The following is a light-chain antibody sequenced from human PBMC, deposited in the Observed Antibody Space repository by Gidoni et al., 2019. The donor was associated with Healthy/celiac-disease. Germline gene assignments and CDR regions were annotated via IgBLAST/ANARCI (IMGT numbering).Light chain of an antibody. Sequence: EIVLTQSPGTLSLSPGERATLSCRASQSVSSSYLAWYQQKPGQAPRLLIYGAYCRATRIPDRFSGSGSGTDFTLTISRLGPEDFAVYYCQQYGSSPWTFGQGTKVEIK. J-gene: IGKJ1*01. CDR1: QSVSSSY. V-gene: IGKV3-20*01. CDR2: GAY. CDR3: QQYGSSPWT.